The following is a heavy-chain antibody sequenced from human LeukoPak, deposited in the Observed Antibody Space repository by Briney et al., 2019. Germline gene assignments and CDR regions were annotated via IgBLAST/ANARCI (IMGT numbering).Heavy chain of an antibody. CDR2: IIPIFGTA. J-gene: IGHJ5*02. CDR1: GGTFSSYA. Sequence: SVKVSCKASGGTFSSYAISWVRQAPGQGLEWMGGIIPIFGTANYAQKFQGRVTITADESTSTAYMELSSLRSEDTAVYYCASAIVVVTATPEDNRFDPWGQGTLVTVSS. CDR3: ASAIVVVTATPEDNRFDP. D-gene: IGHD2-21*02. V-gene: IGHV1-69*01.